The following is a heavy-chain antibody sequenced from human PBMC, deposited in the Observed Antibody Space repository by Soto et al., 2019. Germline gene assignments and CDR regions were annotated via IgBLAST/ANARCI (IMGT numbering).Heavy chain of an antibody. Sequence: GLDLEWLALIYWDDDKRYSPSLKSRLTITKDTSKNQVVLTMTNMDPVDTATYYCARTTRYCSGGSCYYGFDYWGQGTLVTVSS. J-gene: IGHJ4*02. CDR3: ARTTRYCSGGSCYYGFDY. V-gene: IGHV2-5*02. CDR2: IYWDDDK. D-gene: IGHD2-15*01.